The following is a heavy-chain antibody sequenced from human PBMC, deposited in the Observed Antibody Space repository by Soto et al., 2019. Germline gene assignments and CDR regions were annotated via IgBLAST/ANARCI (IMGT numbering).Heavy chain of an antibody. CDR1: GGSFSGYY. CDR2: INHSGST. CDR3: ARGLVYDFWSGYYPLFDY. Sequence: PSETLSLTCAVYGGSFSGYYWSWIRQPPGKGLEWIGEINHSGSTNYNPSLKSRVTISVDTSKNQFSLKLSSVTAADTAVYYCARGLVYDFWSGYYPLFDYWGQGTLVTVSS. J-gene: IGHJ4*02. D-gene: IGHD3-3*01. V-gene: IGHV4-34*01.